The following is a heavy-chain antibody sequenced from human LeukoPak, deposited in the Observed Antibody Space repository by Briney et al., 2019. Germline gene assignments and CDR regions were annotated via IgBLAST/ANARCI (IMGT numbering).Heavy chain of an antibody. D-gene: IGHD3-3*01. V-gene: IGHV3-11*04. J-gene: IGHJ5*02. CDR2: ISDSGNSI. CDR3: ARDMFFGVVTNRLDP. CDR1: GFTFNDYQ. Sequence: KPGGSLRLSCEGSGFTFNDYQMMWIRQAPGEGLEWISFISDSGNSIYYAKSVKGRFTVSRDDARNSVYLQMNSLRVEDTAVYYCARDMFFGVVTNRLDPWGQGTLVTVSS.